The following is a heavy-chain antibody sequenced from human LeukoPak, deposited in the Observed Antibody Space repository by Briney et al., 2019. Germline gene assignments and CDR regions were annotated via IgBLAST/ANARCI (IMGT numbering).Heavy chain of an antibody. CDR2: IYPGDSDT. CDR1: GYSFTTYW. D-gene: IGHD2-21*02. Sequence: GESLKISCKGSGYSFTTYWLAWVRQMPGKGLEWMGIIYPGDSDTRYSPSFQGQVTISADKSISTAYLQWSSLKASDTAMYYCARHIVVVTAKLDAFDIWGQGTMVTVSS. J-gene: IGHJ3*02. CDR3: ARHIVVVTAKLDAFDI. V-gene: IGHV5-51*01.